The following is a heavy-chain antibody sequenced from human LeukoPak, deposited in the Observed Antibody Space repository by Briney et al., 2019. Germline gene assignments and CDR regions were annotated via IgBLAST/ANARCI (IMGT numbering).Heavy chain of an antibody. CDR2: IYPGDSDT. CDR3: ARQRDGSGYPIDY. CDR1: GYSFTSYW. Sequence: GESLKISRKGSGYSFTSYWVGWVRQMPGKGLEWMGIIYPGDSDTRYSPSFQGQVTISADKSISTAYLQWSSLKASDTAMYYCARQRDGSGYPIDYWGQGTLVTVSS. J-gene: IGHJ4*02. V-gene: IGHV5-51*01. D-gene: IGHD3-22*01.